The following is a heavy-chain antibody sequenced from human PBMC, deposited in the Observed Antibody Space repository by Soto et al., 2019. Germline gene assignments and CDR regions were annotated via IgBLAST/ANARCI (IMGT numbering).Heavy chain of an antibody. CDR1: GFTFSSYE. CDR3: ASTNYYDSSGYYGAFDI. CDR2: ISSSGSTI. J-gene: IGHJ3*02. Sequence: EVQLVESGGGLVQPGGSLRLSCAASGFTFSSYEMNWVRQAPGKGLEWVSYISSSGSTIYYADSVKGRFTISRDNAKKSLYLQMNSLRAEDTAVYYCASTNYYDSSGYYGAFDIWGQGTMVTVSS. V-gene: IGHV3-48*03. D-gene: IGHD3-22*01.